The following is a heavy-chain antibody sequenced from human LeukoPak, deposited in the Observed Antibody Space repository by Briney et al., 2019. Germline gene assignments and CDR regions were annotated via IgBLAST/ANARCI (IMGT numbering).Heavy chain of an antibody. D-gene: IGHD6-19*01. J-gene: IGHJ4*02. Sequence: GGSLRLSCAASGFTFSSYAMSWVRQAPGKGLEWVSAISGSGGSTYYADSVKGRFTISRDNSKNTLYLQMNSLRAEDTAVYYCARDLGAVAGTATNYWGQGTLVTVSS. CDR1: GFTFSSYA. CDR3: ARDLGAVAGTATNY. CDR2: ISGSGGST. V-gene: IGHV3-23*01.